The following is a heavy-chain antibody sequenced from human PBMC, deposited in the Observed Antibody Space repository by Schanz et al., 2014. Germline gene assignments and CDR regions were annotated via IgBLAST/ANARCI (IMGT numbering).Heavy chain of an antibody. CDR1: GFSFSTYW. CDR3: ARKMKLGVYGGKGHDSLDI. D-gene: IGHD4-17*01. Sequence: EVQLVESGGGLVQPGGSLRLSCAASGFSFSTYWMSWVRQAPGKGLEWVANIKRDGSEKNYLDSVKGRFTISRDNAKNPLYLQMNTLRAEDTAVYYCARKMKLGVYGGKGHDSLDIWGQGTMVTVSS. V-gene: IGHV3-7*04. J-gene: IGHJ3*02. CDR2: IKRDGSEK.